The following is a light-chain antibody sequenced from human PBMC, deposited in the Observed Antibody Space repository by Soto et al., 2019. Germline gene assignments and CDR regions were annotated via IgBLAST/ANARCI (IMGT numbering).Light chain of an antibody. CDR3: QQYHSTPLT. CDR2: WAS. CDR1: QSVLYSSNNKNY. J-gene: IGKJ4*01. V-gene: IGKV4-1*01. Sequence: DIVMTQSPDSLAVSLGERATINCKSSQSVLYSSNNKNYLAWYQQKPGQPPKLLIYWASTRESGVPDRFSGSGYGTDITLTISSLPAEDVAVYYCQQYHSTPLTFGGGTKVEIK.